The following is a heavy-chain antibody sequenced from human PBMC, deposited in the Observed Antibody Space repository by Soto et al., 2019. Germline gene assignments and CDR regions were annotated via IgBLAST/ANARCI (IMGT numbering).Heavy chain of an antibody. J-gene: IGHJ4*02. V-gene: IGHV3-21*01. CDR1: GFTFSSYS. D-gene: IGHD2-2*02. Sequence: GGSLRLSCAASGFTFSSYSMNWVRQAPGKGLEWVSSISSSSSYIYYADSVKGRFTISRDNAKNSLYLQMNSLRAEDTAVYYCARPKYCSSTSCYTFFDYWGQGTLVTVSS. CDR3: ARPKYCSSTSCYTFFDY. CDR2: ISSSSSYI.